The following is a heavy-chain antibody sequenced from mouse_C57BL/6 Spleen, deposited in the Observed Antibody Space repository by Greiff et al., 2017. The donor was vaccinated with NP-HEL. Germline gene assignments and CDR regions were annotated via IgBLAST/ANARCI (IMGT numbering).Heavy chain of an antibody. V-gene: IGHV1-15*01. Sequence: VQLQQSGAELVRPGASVTLSCKASGYTFTDYEMHWVKQTPVHGLEWIGAIDPETGGTAYNQKFKGKAILTADKSSSTAYMELRSLTSEDSAVYYCTRSWDGYWGQGTTLTGSS. CDR2: IDPETGGT. CDR1: GYTFTDYE. D-gene: IGHD4-1*01. CDR3: TRSWDGY. J-gene: IGHJ2*01.